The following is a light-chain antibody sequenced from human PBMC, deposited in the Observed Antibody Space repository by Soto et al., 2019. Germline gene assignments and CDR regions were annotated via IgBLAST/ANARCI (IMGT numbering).Light chain of an antibody. V-gene: IGKV1-5*01. J-gene: IGKJ1*01. CDR3: QQYNSYSPT. Sequence: DIQMTQYPSTLSSSVGDRVTITFRASQSISSWLAWYQQKPGKAPKLLIYDASSLESGVPSRFSGSGSGTEFTLTISSLQPDDFATYYCQQYNSYSPTFGQGTKV. CDR1: QSISSW. CDR2: DAS.